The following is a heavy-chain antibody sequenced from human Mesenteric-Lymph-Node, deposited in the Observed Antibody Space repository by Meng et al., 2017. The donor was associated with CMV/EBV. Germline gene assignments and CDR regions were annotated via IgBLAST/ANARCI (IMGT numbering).Heavy chain of an antibody. V-gene: IGHV3-7*01. CDR3: AREDIVTLYYYYYYGMDV. D-gene: IGHD2-15*01. CDR1: GFTFGDYA. J-gene: IGHJ6*02. CDR2: IKQDGSEK. Sequence: GESLKISCTVSGFTFGDYAMGWVRQAPGKGLEWVANIKQDGSEKYYVDSVKGRFTISRDNAKNSLYLQMNSLRAEDTAVYYCAREDIVTLYYYYYYGMDVWGQGTTVTVSS.